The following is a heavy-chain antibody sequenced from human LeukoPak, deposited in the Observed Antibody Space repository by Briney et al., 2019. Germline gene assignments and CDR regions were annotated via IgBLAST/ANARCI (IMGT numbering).Heavy chain of an antibody. CDR2: INHSGST. V-gene: IGHV4-34*01. CDR1: GGXFSGYY. Sequence: SETLSLTCAVYGGXFSGYYWSWIRQPPGKGQEWLGQINHSGSTNYNPSLKSRVTISVDTSKNQFSLKLSSVTAADTAVYYCARAPSAGRYYCYGMDVWGQGTTVTVSS. CDR3: ARAPSAGRYYCYGMDV. J-gene: IGHJ6*02.